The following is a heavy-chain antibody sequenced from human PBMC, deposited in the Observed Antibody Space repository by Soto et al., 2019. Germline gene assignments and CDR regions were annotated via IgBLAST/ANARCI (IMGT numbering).Heavy chain of an antibody. Sequence: QVQLQESGPGLVKPSETLSLTCTVSGGSISSYYWSWIRQPPGKGLEWIGYIYYSGSTNYNPSLKSRVTISVDTSKNQFSLKLSAVTAADTAVYYCAGARWELLRDGFDPWGQGTLVTVSS. CDR3: AGARWELLRDGFDP. D-gene: IGHD1-26*01. CDR1: GGSISSYY. J-gene: IGHJ5*02. CDR2: IYYSGST. V-gene: IGHV4-59*01.